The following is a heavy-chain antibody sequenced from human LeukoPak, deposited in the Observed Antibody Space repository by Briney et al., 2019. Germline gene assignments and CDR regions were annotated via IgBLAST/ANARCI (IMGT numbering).Heavy chain of an antibody. V-gene: IGHV3-30-3*01. CDR1: GFTFSSYA. J-gene: IGHJ4*02. Sequence: GGSLRLSCAASGFTFSSYAMHWVRQAPGKGLEWVAVISYDGSNKYYADSVKGLFTISRDNSKNTLYLQMNSLRAEDTAVYYCARGQGRFLEWLSFDYWGQGTLVTVSS. CDR3: ARGQGRFLEWLSFDY. D-gene: IGHD3-3*01. CDR2: ISYDGSNK.